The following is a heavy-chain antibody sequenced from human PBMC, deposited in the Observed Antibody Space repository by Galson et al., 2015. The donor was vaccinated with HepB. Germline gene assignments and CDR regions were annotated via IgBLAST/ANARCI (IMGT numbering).Heavy chain of an antibody. CDR3: ARTRYFDWPFDY. Sequence: SVKVSCKASGYTFTSYAMHWVRQAPGQRLEWTGWINAGNGNTKYSQKFQGRVTITRDTSASTAYMELSSLRSEDTAVYYCARTRYFDWPFDYWGQGTLVTVSS. CDR1: GYTFTSYA. D-gene: IGHD3-9*01. V-gene: IGHV1-3*01. J-gene: IGHJ4*02. CDR2: INAGNGNT.